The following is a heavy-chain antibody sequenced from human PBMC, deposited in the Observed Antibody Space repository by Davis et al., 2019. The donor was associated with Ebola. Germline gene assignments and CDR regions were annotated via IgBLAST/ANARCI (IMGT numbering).Heavy chain of an antibody. Sequence: PGGSLRLSCAGSQFNFTGAWMNWVRQSPGRGLEWVARITGIADGGTGDYAAPVQGRFTISRDDSKNTVHLEMDSLKSEDTAVYYCAALYTGYDRTIFDSWGQGALVTVSS. CDR3: AALYTGYDRTIFDS. J-gene: IGHJ4*02. D-gene: IGHD5-12*01. CDR1: QFNFTGAW. V-gene: IGHV3-15*01. CDR2: ITGIADGGTG.